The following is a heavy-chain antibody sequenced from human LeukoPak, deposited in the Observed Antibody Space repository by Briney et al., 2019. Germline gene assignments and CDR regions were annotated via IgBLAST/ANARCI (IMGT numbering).Heavy chain of an antibody. Sequence: SETLALTCTVSGGSISSYYWSWIRQPPGKGLEWIGYIYYSGSTNYNPSLKSRVTISVDTSKNQFSLRLSSVTAADTAVYYCARVTVTNLDYWGQGTPVTVSS. V-gene: IGHV4-59*12. D-gene: IGHD4-17*01. J-gene: IGHJ4*02. CDR1: GGSISSYY. CDR2: IYYSGST. CDR3: ARVTVTNLDY.